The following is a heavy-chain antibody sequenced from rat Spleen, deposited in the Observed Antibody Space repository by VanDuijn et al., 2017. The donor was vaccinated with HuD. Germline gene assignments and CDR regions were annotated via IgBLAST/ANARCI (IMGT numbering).Heavy chain of an antibody. CDR3: TTDLPYSGGFAY. CDR2: INTDGGSI. CDR1: GFTFSSYW. V-gene: IGHV5-58*01. J-gene: IGHJ3*01. D-gene: IGHD1-6*01. Sequence: EVQLVETGGGLVQPGRSLKLSCVASGFTFSSYWMYWIRQAPGKGLEWVSSINTDGGSIYYPDSVKGRFTISRDNAENTVYLQMSSLRSEDTATYYCTTDLPYSGGFAYWGQGTLVTVSS.